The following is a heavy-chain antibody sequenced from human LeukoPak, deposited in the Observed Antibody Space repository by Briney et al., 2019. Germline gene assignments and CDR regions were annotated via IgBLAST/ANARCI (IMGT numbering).Heavy chain of an antibody. CDR3: ARDLDLNFDY. J-gene: IGHJ4*02. CDR1: GDSVSSHSAA. Sequence: SQTLSLTCAISGDSVSSHSAAWNWIRQSPSSGLEWLGRTYYRSKWYNEYAVSAKSRITINPDTSKNQFSLQLNSVTPEDTAVYYCARDLDLNFDYWGQGTLVTVSS. V-gene: IGHV6-1*01. CDR2: TYYRSKWYN.